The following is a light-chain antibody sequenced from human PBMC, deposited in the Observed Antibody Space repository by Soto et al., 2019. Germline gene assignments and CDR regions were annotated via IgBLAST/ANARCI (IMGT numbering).Light chain of an antibody. V-gene: IGLV2-8*01. Sequence: QSALTQPPSASGSPGQSVTISCTGTSSDVGTDNYVSWYQHYSGKAPKLMIYDVNKRPSGVPDRFSGSKSGNTASLTVSGLQAEDEGDYYCASFSTSNLLVFGGGTKVTVL. CDR1: SSDVGTDNY. J-gene: IGLJ2*01. CDR3: ASFSTSNLLV. CDR2: DVN.